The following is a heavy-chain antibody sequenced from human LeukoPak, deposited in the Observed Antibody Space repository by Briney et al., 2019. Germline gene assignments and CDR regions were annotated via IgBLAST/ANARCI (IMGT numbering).Heavy chain of an antibody. CDR3: AKVSADLEYTSCCYPGYY. Sequence: GGSLRLSCAASGFTFSNYAMSWVRQAPGKGLEWVSAISGSGGSTYYADSVKGRFTISRDNSKNTLYLQMNSLRAEDTAVYYCAKVSADLEYTSCCYPGYYWGQGTLVTVSS. CDR2: ISGSGGST. J-gene: IGHJ4*02. CDR1: GFTFSNYA. D-gene: IGHD2-2*01. V-gene: IGHV3-23*01.